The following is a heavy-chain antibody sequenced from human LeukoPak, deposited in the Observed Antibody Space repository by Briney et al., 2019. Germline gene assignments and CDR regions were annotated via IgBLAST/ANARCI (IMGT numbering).Heavy chain of an antibody. CDR3: ARLVSSSLDY. CDR2: VSSSGST. J-gene: IGHJ4*02. Sequence: PSETLSLTCTDSRGSISPYYWSWIRQPPGKGLEWIGYVSSSGSTNYNPSLKSRVTISVDRSKNQLSLKLSSVTAADTAVYCCARLVSSSLDYWGQGALVTVSS. CDR1: RGSISPYY. D-gene: IGHD6-13*01. V-gene: IGHV4-59*08.